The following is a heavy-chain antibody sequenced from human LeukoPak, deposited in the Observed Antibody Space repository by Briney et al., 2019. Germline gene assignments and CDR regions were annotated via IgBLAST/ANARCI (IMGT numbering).Heavy chain of an antibody. V-gene: IGHV4-59*01. Sequence: SETLSLTCTVSGGSISSYYWSWIRQPPGKRLGWIGYIYYSGSTNYNPSLKSRVTISVDTSKNQFSLKLSSVTAAATAVYYCARGGVATICDYWGQGTLVTVSS. CDR3: ARGGVATICDY. J-gene: IGHJ4*02. D-gene: IGHD5-12*01. CDR1: GGSISSYY. CDR2: IYYSGST.